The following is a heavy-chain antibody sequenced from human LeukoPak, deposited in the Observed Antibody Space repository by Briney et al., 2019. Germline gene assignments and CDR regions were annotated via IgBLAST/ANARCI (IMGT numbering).Heavy chain of an antibody. D-gene: IGHD6-19*01. CDR2: ISSSSSYI. Sequence: GGSLRLSCAASGFTFSSYAKTWVRQAPGKGLEWVSSISSSSSYIYYADSVKGRFTISRDNAKNSLYLQMNSLRAEDTAVYYCARDPIAVAGTSDYWGQGTLVTVSS. CDR1: GFTFSSYA. J-gene: IGHJ4*02. V-gene: IGHV3-21*01. CDR3: ARDPIAVAGTSDY.